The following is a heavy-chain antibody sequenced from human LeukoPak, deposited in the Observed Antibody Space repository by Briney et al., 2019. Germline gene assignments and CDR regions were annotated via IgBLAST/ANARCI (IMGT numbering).Heavy chain of an antibody. CDR1: GFTFSRYA. J-gene: IGHJ4*02. V-gene: IGHV3-30-3*01. CDR3: ARDRAAVAGAAFDQ. D-gene: IGHD6-19*01. Sequence: PGRSLRLSCAASGFTFSRYAIHWVRQAPGKGLEWVAEISYDGSNKYNADSVRGRFTISRDNSKNTLNLQMNSLRAEDTGVYYCARDRAAVAGAAFDQWGQGTLVTVSS. CDR2: ISYDGSNK.